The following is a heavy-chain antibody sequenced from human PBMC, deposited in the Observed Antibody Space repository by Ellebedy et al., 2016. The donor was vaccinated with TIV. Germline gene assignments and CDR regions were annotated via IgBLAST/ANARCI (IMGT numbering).Heavy chain of an antibody. CDR3: ARPSYAGSYHSPFDY. Sequence: SETLSLTCAVYGGSFSGYYWNWIRQPPGKGLEWIGEINHSGSTNYNPSLKSRVTISVDTSKNQFSLKLSSVTAADTAVYYFARPSYAGSYHSPFDYWGQGTLVTVSS. CDR2: INHSGST. D-gene: IGHD1-26*01. V-gene: IGHV4-34*01. CDR1: GGSFSGYY. J-gene: IGHJ4*02.